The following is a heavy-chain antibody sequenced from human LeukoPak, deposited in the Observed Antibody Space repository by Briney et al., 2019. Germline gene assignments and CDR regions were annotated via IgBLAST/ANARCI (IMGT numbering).Heavy chain of an antibody. Sequence: SGGSLRLSCAASGFTFSSHWMSWVRQAPGNGLEWVSNIKPDGSDKYYVDSVKGRFTISRDNAKNSLYLQMNSLRAEDTAVDYCAKLPYGDYNHHWGQGTLVTVSS. CDR1: GFTFSSHW. CDR3: AKLPYGDYNHH. V-gene: IGHV3-7*03. CDR2: IKPDGSDK. D-gene: IGHD4-17*01. J-gene: IGHJ5*02.